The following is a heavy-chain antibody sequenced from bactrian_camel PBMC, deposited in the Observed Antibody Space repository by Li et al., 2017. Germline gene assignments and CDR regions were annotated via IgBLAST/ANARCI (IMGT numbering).Heavy chain of an antibody. V-gene: IGHV3S40*01. CDR1: GFTFSLYD. CDR3: ASGPRCAPMDMLQRINYNF. CDR2: ITSDGRT. Sequence: DVQLVESGGGLVQPRGSLRLSCGAFGFTFSLYDMNWVRQAPGKGLEWVATITSDGRTTYADSVKGRFTISQDNAKNTPYLQMNSLKPEDTATYYCASGPRCAPMDMLQRINYNFWGQGTQVTVS. J-gene: IGHJ4*01. D-gene: IGHD1*01.